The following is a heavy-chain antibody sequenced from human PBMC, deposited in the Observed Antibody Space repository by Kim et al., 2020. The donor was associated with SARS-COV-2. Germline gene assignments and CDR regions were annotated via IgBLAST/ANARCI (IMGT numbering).Heavy chain of an antibody. CDR2: IWYDGSNK. V-gene: IGHV3-33*06. CDR3: AKSPTTRYYYYYGMDV. Sequence: GGSLRLSCAASGFTFSSYAMHWVRQAPGKGLEWVAVIWYDGSNKYYADSVKGRFTISRDNSKNTLYLQMNSLRAEDTAVYYCAKSPTTRYYYYYGMDVWGQGTTVTVSS. J-gene: IGHJ6*02. CDR1: GFTFSSYA. D-gene: IGHD4-17*01.